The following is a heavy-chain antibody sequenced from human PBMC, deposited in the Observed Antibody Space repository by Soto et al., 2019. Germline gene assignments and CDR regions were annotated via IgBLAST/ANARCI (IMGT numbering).Heavy chain of an antibody. V-gene: IGHV4-4*02. CDR3: ARGLFSSSSG. CDR1: GVSISSDNW. Sequence: QVQLQESGPGLVKPSGTLSLTCAVSGVSISSDNWWMWVRQSPGKGLEWIGEVYHSGSTNYNPSLKSRVTMSVDKSKTQFSLKLRSVTAADTAVYYCARGLFSSSSGWGQGTLVTVSS. D-gene: IGHD6-6*01. CDR2: VYHSGST. J-gene: IGHJ4*02.